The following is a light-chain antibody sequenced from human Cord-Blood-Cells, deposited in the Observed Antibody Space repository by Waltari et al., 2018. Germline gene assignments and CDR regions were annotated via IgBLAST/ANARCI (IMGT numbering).Light chain of an antibody. CDR2: DAS. CDR1: QSISSG. V-gene: IGKV1-5*01. J-gene: IGKJ1*01. Sequence: DLQMTQSPSTRSASLGDRVTITCRASQSISSGLAWYQQKPGKAPKLLIYDASSLESGVPSRFSGSGSGTEFTLTISSLQPDDFATYYCQQYNSYSWTFGQGTKVEIK. CDR3: QQYNSYSWT.